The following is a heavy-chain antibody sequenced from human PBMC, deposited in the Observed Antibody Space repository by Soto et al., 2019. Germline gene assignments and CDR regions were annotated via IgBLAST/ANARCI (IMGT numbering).Heavy chain of an antibody. Sequence: SETLSLTCTVSGGSISSYYWSWIRQPPGKGLEWIGYIYYSGSTNYNPSLKSRVTISVDTSKNQSSLKLSSVTAADTAVYYCARGKRYSSSWYVDYWGQGTLVTVSS. J-gene: IGHJ4*02. CDR3: ARGKRYSSSWYVDY. D-gene: IGHD6-13*01. CDR1: GGSISSYY. V-gene: IGHV4-59*01. CDR2: IYYSGST.